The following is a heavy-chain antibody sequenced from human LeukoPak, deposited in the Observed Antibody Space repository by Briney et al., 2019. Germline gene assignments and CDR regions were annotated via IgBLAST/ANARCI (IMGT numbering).Heavy chain of an antibody. J-gene: IGHJ6*03. CDR2: ISGSGVGT. Sequence: PGGSLRLSCAASGFTFSSYGMSWVRQAPGKGLEWVSAISGSGVGTYCADSVKGRFTVSRDNSKNTLYLQMNSLRAEDTAVYYCAKLGGTDYDILTGYSPGFYMDVWGKGTTVTISS. V-gene: IGHV3-23*01. D-gene: IGHD3-9*01. CDR3: AKLGGTDYDILTGYSPGFYMDV. CDR1: GFTFSSYG.